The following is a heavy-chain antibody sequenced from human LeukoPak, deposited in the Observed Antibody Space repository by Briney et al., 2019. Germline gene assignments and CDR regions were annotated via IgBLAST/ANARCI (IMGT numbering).Heavy chain of an antibody. D-gene: IGHD2-15*01. J-gene: IGHJ6*02. CDR3: SKLAAPSEYSFSDV. CDR1: GFTFSTYA. V-gene: IGHV3-23*01. Sequence: PGGSLRLSCAASGFTFSTYAMSWVRQAPGKGLEWVSAISVSGDKTYYAGSVKGRYTISRDNSKNTLFLQMNSLRAEDTAVYYCSKLAAPSEYSFSDVWGQGTTVTVSS. CDR2: ISVSGDKT.